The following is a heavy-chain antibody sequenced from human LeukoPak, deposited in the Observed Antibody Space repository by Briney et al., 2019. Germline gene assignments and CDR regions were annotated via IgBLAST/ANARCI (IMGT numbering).Heavy chain of an antibody. J-gene: IGHJ4*02. CDR1: GFTFSSYS. V-gene: IGHV3-48*01. Sequence: PGGSLRLSCAASGFTFSSYSMNWVRQAPGKGLEWVSYISSSSSTIYYADSVKGRFTISRDNAKNSLYLQMNSLRVEDTAIYYCAKEPADWGQGTLVTVSS. CDR2: ISSSSSTI. CDR3: AKEPAD.